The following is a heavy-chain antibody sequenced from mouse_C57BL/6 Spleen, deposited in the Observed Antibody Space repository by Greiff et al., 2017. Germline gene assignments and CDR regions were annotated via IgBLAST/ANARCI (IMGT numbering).Heavy chain of an antibody. V-gene: IGHV1-76*01. Sequence: QVQLQQSGAELVRPGASVKLSCKASGYTFTDYYINWVKQRPGQGLEWIARIYPGSGNTYYNEKFKGKATLTAEKSSSTAYMQLSSLTSEDSAVYFCARWAYGSSYYYAMDYWGQGTSVTVSS. CDR3: ARWAYGSSYYYAMDY. J-gene: IGHJ4*01. CDR2: IYPGSGNT. D-gene: IGHD1-1*01. CDR1: GYTFTDYY.